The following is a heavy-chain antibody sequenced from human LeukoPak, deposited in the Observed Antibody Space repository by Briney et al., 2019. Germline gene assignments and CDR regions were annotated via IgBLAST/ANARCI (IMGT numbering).Heavy chain of an antibody. D-gene: IGHD6-6*01. CDR3: AKAPLTARPRPYYFDY. Sequence: GGSLRLSCAASGFTFSSYAMSWVRQAPGKGLEWVSAISGSGGSTYYADSVKGRFTISRDNSKNTLYLQMNSLRAEDTAVYYCAKAPLTARPRPYYFDYWGQGTLVTVSS. CDR2: ISGSGGST. CDR1: GFTFSSYA. V-gene: IGHV3-23*01. J-gene: IGHJ4*02.